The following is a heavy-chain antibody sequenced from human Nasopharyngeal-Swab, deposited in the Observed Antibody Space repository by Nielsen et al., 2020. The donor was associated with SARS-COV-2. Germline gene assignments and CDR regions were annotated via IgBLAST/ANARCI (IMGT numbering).Heavy chain of an antibody. V-gene: IGHV1-2*02. CDR2: INPNSGGT. Sequence: ASVKVSCRASGYTFTGYYVHWVRQAPGQGLEWMGWINPNSGGTNYAQKFQGRVTMTRDTSISTAYMELSRLRSDDTAVYYCASSSMADDAFDIWGQGTMVTVSS. CDR1: GYTFTGYY. CDR3: ASSSMADDAFDI. D-gene: IGHD5-24*01. J-gene: IGHJ3*02.